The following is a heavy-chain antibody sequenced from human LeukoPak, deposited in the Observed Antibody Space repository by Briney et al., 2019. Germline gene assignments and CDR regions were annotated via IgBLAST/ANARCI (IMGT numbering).Heavy chain of an antibody. Sequence: GGSLRLSCAASGFTFSSYSMNWVRQAPGKGLGWVSSISSSSSYIYYADSVKGRFTISRDNAKNSLYLQMNSLRAEDTAVYYCARQGLSSGWSVDYWGQGTLVTVSS. J-gene: IGHJ4*02. CDR1: GFTFSSYS. D-gene: IGHD6-19*01. CDR2: ISSSSSYI. V-gene: IGHV3-21*01. CDR3: ARQGLSSGWSVDY.